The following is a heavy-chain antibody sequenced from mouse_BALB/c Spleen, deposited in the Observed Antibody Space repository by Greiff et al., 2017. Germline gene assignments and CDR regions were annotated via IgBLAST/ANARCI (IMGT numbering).Heavy chain of an antibody. CDR2: ISSGGST. Sequence: VQVVESGGGLVKPGGSLKLSCAASGFTFSSYAMSWVRQTPEKRLEWVASISSGGSTYYPDSVKGRFTISRDNARNILYLQMSSLRSEDTAMYYCARGRGNYSYYFDYWGQGTTLTVSS. J-gene: IGHJ2*01. CDR1: GFTFSSYA. V-gene: IGHV5-6-5*01. D-gene: IGHD2-1*01. CDR3: ARGRGNYSYYFDY.